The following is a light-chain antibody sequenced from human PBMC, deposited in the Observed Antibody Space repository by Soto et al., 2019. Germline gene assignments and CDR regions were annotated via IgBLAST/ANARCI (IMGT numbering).Light chain of an antibody. Sequence: EIVLTQSPGTLSLSPGETATLSCRASQTVNSDYLAWFQQRTGQAPRRLIFATSSRATDIPDRCSGSGSGTDFTLAIRRLETEDFAVYDCPHFGYSPRTFGQGTKVE. V-gene: IGKV3-20*01. J-gene: IGKJ1*01. CDR3: PHFGYSPRT. CDR1: QTVNSDY. CDR2: ATS.